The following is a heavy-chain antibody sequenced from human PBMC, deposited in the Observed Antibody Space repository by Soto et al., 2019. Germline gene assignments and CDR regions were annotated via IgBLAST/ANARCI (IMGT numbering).Heavy chain of an antibody. V-gene: IGHV4-61*01. J-gene: IGHJ4*02. CDR1: GGSVSSGSYY. CDR2: IYYSGST. CDR3: ARVGGYDLEFDY. Sequence: QVQLQESGPGLVKPSETLSLTCTVSGGSVSSGSYYWSWIRQPPGKGLEWIGYIYYSGSTNYNPSPQSRVTIPVATSKNRFTLKLSSVTAADPAVYYCARVGGYDLEFDYWGQGTLVTVSS. D-gene: IGHD5-12*01.